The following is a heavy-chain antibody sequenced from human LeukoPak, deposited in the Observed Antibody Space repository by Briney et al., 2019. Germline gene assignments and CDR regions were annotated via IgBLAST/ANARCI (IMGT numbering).Heavy chain of an antibody. J-gene: IGHJ3*02. CDR3: ARGLSGRRAFDI. D-gene: IGHD5-12*01. CDR1: GYTFSSYD. Sequence: ASVKVSCKASGYTFSSYDINWVRQATGQGLEWMGWMNPNSGDRGYAQKFQGRVTITRNTSISTAYMELSSLRSEDTAVYYCARGLSGRRAFDIWGQGTMATVSS. CDR2: MNPNSGDR. V-gene: IGHV1-8*03.